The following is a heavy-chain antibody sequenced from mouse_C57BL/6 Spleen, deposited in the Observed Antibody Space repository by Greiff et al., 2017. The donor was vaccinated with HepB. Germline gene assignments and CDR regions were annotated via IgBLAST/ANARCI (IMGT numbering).Heavy chain of an antibody. Sequence: EVKLMESGGDLVKPGGSLKLSCAASGFTFSSYGMSWVRQTPDKRLEWVATISSGGSYTYYPDSVKGRFTISRDNAKNTLYLQMSSLKSEDTAMYYCARHEPGTFAYWGQGTLVTVSA. CDR3: ARHEPGTFAY. D-gene: IGHD4-1*01. CDR2: ISSGGSYT. V-gene: IGHV5-6*01. CDR1: GFTFSSYG. J-gene: IGHJ3*01.